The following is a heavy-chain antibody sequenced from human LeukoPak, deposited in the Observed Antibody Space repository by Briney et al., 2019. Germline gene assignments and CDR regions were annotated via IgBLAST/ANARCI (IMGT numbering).Heavy chain of an antibody. CDR3: ARSGGVTGDAFDI. CDR1: GGSISTYY. V-gene: IGHV4-59*12. Sequence: SETLSLTCTVSGGSISTYYWSWIRQSPGRGLEWIGYIHNSGTTNYNPSHMSRVTMSVDRSKNQFSLKLSSVTAADTAVYYCARSGGVTGDAFDIWGQGTLVTVSS. D-gene: IGHD2-21*02. J-gene: IGHJ3*02. CDR2: IHNSGTT.